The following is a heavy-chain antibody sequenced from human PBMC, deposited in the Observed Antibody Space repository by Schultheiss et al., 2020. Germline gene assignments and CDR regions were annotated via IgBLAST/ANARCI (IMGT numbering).Heavy chain of an antibody. V-gene: IGHV4-39*07. Sequence: SQTLSLTCTVSGGSISSSSYYWGWIRQPPGKGLEWIGEINHSGSTNYNPSLKSRVTISEDTSKNQFSLKLSSVTAADTAVYYCARVGVGAAFDYWGQGTLVTVSS. CDR2: INHSGST. CDR1: GGSISSSSYY. D-gene: IGHD1-26*01. J-gene: IGHJ4*02. CDR3: ARVGVGAAFDY.